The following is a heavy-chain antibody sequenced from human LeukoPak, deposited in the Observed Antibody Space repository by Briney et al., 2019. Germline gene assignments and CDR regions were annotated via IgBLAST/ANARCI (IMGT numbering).Heavy chain of an antibody. CDR2: IYPDDSDT. CDR3: ARQGSSWYDAEWNWFDP. CDR1: GYSFTSYW. J-gene: IGHJ5*02. D-gene: IGHD6-13*01. Sequence: KNGESLKISCKGSGYSFTSYWIGWVRQMPGKGLEWMGIIYPDDSDTRYSPSFQGQVTISADKSISTAYLQWSSLKASDTAMYYCARQGSSWYDAEWNWFDPWGQGTLVTVSS. V-gene: IGHV5-51*01.